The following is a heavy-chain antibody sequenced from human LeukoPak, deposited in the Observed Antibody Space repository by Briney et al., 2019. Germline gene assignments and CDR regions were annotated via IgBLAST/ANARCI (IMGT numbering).Heavy chain of an antibody. CDR1: GYTFASYG. V-gene: IGHV1-8*02. CDR3: AIERQQPDY. Sequence: ASVKVSCKASGYTFASYGISWVRQAPGQGLEWMGWMNPNSGNTGYAQKFQGRVTMTRNTSISTAYMELSSLRSEDTAVYYCAIERQQPDYWGQGTLVTVSS. D-gene: IGHD6-13*01. J-gene: IGHJ4*02. CDR2: MNPNSGNT.